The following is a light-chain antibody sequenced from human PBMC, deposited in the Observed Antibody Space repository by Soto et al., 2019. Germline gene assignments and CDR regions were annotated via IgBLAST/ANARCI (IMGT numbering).Light chain of an antibody. CDR2: DAS. CDR1: QSISTL. CDR3: QQYKSPPYT. J-gene: IGKJ2*01. Sequence: DIPITQSPSTLSASVGDRVTITCRASQSISTLLAWYQQKPGKAPKLLIYDASSLENGDPARFSGSGSGTEFTLAISSLQSDDFATYYCQQYKSPPYTFGQGNRLEIK. V-gene: IGKV1-5*01.